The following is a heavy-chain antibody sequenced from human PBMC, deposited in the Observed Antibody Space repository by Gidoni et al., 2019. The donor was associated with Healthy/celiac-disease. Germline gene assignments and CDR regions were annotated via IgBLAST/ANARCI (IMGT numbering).Heavy chain of an antibody. CDR3: ARMRDYVWVGAFDI. V-gene: IGHV4-34*01. Sequence: QVQLQQWGAGLLKPSETLSLTCAVDGASFSGYYWSWIRQPPGKGLEWSGEINHSGSTNYNPSLKSRVTISVDTSKNQFSLKLSSVTAADTAVYYCARMRDYVWVGAFDIWGQGTMVTVSS. CDR2: INHSGST. CDR1: GASFSGYY. J-gene: IGHJ3*02. D-gene: IGHD3-16*01.